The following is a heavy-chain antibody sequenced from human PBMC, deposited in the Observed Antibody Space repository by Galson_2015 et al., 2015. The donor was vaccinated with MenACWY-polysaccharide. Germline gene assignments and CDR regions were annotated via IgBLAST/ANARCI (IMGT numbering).Heavy chain of an antibody. CDR1: GYSISSGYY. V-gene: IGHV4-38-2*01. CDR3: ARVEKYSGSYYILH. CDR2: IYHSGST. J-gene: IGHJ4*02. D-gene: IGHD1-26*01. Sequence: ETLSLPCAVSGYSISSGYYWGWIRQPPGKGLEWIGSIYHSGSTYYNPSLKSQVTISVDTYKNQFSLKLSSVTAADTAVYYCARVEKYSGSYYILHWGQGTLVTVSS.